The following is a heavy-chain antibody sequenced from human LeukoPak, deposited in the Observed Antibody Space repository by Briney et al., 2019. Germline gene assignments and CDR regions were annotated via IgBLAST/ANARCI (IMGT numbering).Heavy chain of an antibody. D-gene: IGHD2-21*01. Sequence: ASVKVSCKASGYTLTGYYMHWVRQAPGQGLEWMGWINPNGGGANYAQNFQDRITMTRDTSVSTAYMDLSSLRSDDTAVYYCARGFVYCGRDCYQSERAFDIWGQGTMVTVSS. V-gene: IGHV1-2*02. CDR3: ARGFVYCGRDCYQSERAFDI. CDR1: GYTLTGYY. CDR2: INPNGGGA. J-gene: IGHJ3*02.